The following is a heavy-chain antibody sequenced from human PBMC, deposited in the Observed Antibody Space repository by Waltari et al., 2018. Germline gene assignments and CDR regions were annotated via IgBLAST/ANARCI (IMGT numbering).Heavy chain of an antibody. Sequence: QVHLVQSGAEMKKPGSSVKISCKASGDTFSSDTITWVRQAPGQGLERMGGIIPMLDIPNYEQKFQGRITIGADESTKTAFLELSSLKSEDTAIYYCARGGDLLDSWGQGTLVTVSS. CDR2: IIPMLDIP. J-gene: IGHJ4*02. V-gene: IGHV1-69*02. D-gene: IGHD4-17*01. CDR3: ARGGDLLDS. CDR1: GDTFSSDT.